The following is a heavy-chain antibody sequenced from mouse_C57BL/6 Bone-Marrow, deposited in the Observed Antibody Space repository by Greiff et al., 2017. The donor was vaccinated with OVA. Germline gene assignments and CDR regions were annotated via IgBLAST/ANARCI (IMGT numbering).Heavy chain of an antibody. V-gene: IGHV5-6*01. CDR2: ISSGGSYT. CDR3: ASNSY. D-gene: IGHD4-1*02. Sequence: EVQGVESGGDLVKPGGSLKLSCAASGFTFSSYGMSWVRQTPDKRLEWVATISSGGSYTYYPDSVKGRFTITRDNATNTLYLQMSTVESEDTAIYYCASNSYWGQGTLVTVSA. CDR1: GFTFSSYG. J-gene: IGHJ3*01.